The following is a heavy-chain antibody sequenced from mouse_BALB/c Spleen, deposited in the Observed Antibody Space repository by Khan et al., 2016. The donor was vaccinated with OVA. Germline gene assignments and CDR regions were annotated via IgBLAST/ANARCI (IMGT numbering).Heavy chain of an antibody. Sequence: VQLKQSGAELAKPGASVKMSCKVSGYTFTTYWMHWVKQRPGQGLEWIGYINPTSGYTDYNEKFKDKATLSADKSSSTAYMQLSSLTSEDSAVYYCTRDRVDYWGQGTTLTVSS. CDR3: TRDRVDY. J-gene: IGHJ2*01. CDR1: GYTFTTYW. V-gene: IGHV1-7*01. CDR2: INPTSGYT.